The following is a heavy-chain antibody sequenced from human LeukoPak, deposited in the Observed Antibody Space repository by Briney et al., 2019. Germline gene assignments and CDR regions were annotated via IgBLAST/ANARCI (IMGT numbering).Heavy chain of an antibody. D-gene: IGHD5-18*01. CDR2: ISYDGSNK. J-gene: IGHJ4*02. CDR1: GFTFSSYA. CDR3: AKDMKGYTYGFADY. V-gene: IGHV3-30-3*01. Sequence: GGSLRLSCAASGFTFSSYAMHWVRQAPGKGLEWVAVISYDGSNKYYADSVKGRFTISRDNSKNTVFLQMNSLRAEDTAVYYCAKDMKGYTYGFADYWGQGTLVTVSS.